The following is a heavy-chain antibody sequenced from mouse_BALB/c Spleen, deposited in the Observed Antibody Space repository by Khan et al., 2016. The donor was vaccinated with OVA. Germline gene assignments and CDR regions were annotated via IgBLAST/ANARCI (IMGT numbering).Heavy chain of an antibody. CDR1: GFNIKDYY. CDR2: IDPENGDT. D-gene: IGHD1-1*01. J-gene: IGHJ2*01. Sequence: EVQLQQSGAELVRSGASVKLSCTASGFNIKDYYMHWVKQRPEQGLEWIGWIDPENGDTEYAPKFQGKATMTADTSSNTAYLQLSSLTSEDTAVYYCNAVTTVGARDYGGQGTTLTVSS. V-gene: IGHV14-4*02. CDR3: NAVTTVGARDY.